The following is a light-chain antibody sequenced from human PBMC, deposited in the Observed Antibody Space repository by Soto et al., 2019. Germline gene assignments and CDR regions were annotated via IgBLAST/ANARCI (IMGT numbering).Light chain of an antibody. CDR2: SAS. V-gene: IGKV1-39*01. Sequence: DIQMTQSPSAQSASVGDTDTITCRASQNIRSHLNWYQQKPGKAPELLIYSASRLQSGVPSRFGGSGSGTDFTLTISDLQPEDFATYYCQQYNSYPWTFGQGTKVDIK. J-gene: IGKJ1*01. CDR3: QQYNSYPWT. CDR1: QNIRSH.